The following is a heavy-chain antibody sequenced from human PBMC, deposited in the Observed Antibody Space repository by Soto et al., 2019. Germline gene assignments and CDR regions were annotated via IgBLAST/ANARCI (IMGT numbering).Heavy chain of an antibody. CDR2: IYPGDSDT. J-gene: IGHJ5*02. V-gene: IGHV5-51*01. D-gene: IGHD1-7*01. CDR3: ARETGTTIGVDNWFDP. Sequence: GESLKISCKGSGYSFTSYWIGWVRQMPGKGLEWMGIIYPGDSDTRYSPSFQGQVTISADKSISTAYLQWSSLKASDTAMYYCARETGTTIGVDNWFDPWGQGTLVTVSS. CDR1: GYSFTSYW.